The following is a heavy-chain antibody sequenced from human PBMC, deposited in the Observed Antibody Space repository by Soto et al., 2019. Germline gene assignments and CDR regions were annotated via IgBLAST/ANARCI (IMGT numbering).Heavy chain of an antibody. D-gene: IGHD2-15*01. J-gene: IGHJ4*02. Sequence: EVQLLESGGGLVQPGGSLRLSCAASGFTFSSYAMSWVRQATGKGLEWVSAISGSGGSTYYADSVKCRFTISRDNSKNTLYLQMNSLRAEYTAVYYCALDPFRQGGTSYYFDYWGQGSLVTVSS. CDR3: ALDPFRQGGTSYYFDY. V-gene: IGHV3-23*01. CDR1: GFTFSSYA. CDR2: ISGSGGST.